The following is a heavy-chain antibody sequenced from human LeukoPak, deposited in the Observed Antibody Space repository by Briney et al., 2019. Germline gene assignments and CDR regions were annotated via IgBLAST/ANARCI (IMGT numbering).Heavy chain of an antibody. CDR3: ARDLDYYDSSVGYYYYGMDV. D-gene: IGHD3-22*01. V-gene: IGHV4-59*01. J-gene: IGHJ6*02. CDR1: GGSFSGYY. Sequence: SETLSLTCAVYGGSFSGYYWSWIRQPPGKGLEWIGYIYYSGSTNHNPSLKSRVTISVDTSKNQFSLKLSSVTAADTAVYYCARDLDYYDSSVGYYYYGMDVWGQGTTVTVSS. CDR2: IYYSGST.